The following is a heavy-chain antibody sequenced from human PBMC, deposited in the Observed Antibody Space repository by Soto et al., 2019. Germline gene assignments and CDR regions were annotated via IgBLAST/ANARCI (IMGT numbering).Heavy chain of an antibody. CDR1: GGSFSGYY. D-gene: IGHD1-1*01. V-gene: IGHV4-34*01. CDR3: ARSPGNDDGMDV. J-gene: IGHJ6*02. CDR2: INHSGST. Sequence: SETLSLTCAVYGGSFSGYYWTWIRQPPGTGLEWIGEINHSGSTNYNPSLKSRVTISVDTSKNQFSLKLTSVTAADTAVYYCARSPGNDDGMDVWGQGTTVTVSS.